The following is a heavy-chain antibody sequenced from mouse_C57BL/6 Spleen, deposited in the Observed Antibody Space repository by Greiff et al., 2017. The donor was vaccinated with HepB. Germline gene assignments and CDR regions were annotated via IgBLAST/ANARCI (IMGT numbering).Heavy chain of an antibody. D-gene: IGHD1-1*01. CDR2: ISDGGSYT. CDR3: ASYYGSSYAMDY. CDR1: GFTFSSYA. Sequence: DVHLVESGGGLVKPGGSLKLSCAASGFTFSSYAMSWVRQTPEKRLEWVATISDGGSYTYYPDNVKGRFTISRDNAKNNLYLQMSHLKSEDTAMYYCASYYGSSYAMDYWGQGTSVTVSS. V-gene: IGHV5-4*01. J-gene: IGHJ4*01.